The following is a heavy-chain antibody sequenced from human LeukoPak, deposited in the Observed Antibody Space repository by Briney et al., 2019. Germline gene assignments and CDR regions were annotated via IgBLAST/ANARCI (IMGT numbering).Heavy chain of an antibody. CDR1: GFTFSSYA. CDR2: ISYDGSNK. CDR3: ARGGDYGDYVDY. V-gene: IGHV3-30-3*01. J-gene: IGHJ4*02. Sequence: GRSLRLSCAASGFTFSSYAMHWVRQAPGKGLEWVAVISYDGSNKYYADSVKGRFTISRDNSKNTLYLQMNSLRAEDTAVYYCARGGDYGDYVDYWGQGTLVTVSS. D-gene: IGHD4-17*01.